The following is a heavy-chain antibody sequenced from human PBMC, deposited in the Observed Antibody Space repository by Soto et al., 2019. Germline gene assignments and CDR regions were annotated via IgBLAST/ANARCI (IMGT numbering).Heavy chain of an antibody. CDR2: ISYSDGS. CDR1: GGSISSRVSMSGRSFY. CDR3: ASHRTFWPFDY. J-gene: IGHJ4*02. V-gene: IGHV4-39*01. D-gene: IGHD2-8*01. Sequence: WETLSLTCTVSGGSISSRVSMSGRSFYWGWMRQPPGKGLEWIASISYSDGSFYNSSLKSRLTISVDTSKNQFSLSLRSVTAADTAVYYCASHRTFWPFDYWGQGTVVTVSS.